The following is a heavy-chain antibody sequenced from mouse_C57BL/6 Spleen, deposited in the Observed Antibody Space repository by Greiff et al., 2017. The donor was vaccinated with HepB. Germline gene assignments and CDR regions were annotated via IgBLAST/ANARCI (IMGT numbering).Heavy chain of an antibody. V-gene: IGHV1-55*01. Sequence: VQLQQPGAELVKPGASVKMSCKASGYTFTSYWITWVKQRPGQGLEWIGDIYPGSGSTNYNEKFKSKATLTVDTSSSTAYMQLSSLTSEDSAVYYCARSYYGSTPLFDYWGQGTTLTVSS. CDR3: ARSYYGSTPLFDY. CDR1: GYTFTSYW. D-gene: IGHD1-1*01. J-gene: IGHJ2*01. CDR2: IYPGSGST.